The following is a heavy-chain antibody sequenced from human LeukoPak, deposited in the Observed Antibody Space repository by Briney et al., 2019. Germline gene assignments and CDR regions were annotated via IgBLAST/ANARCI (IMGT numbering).Heavy chain of an antibody. V-gene: IGHV1-3*01. Sequence: ASVKVSCKASGYTFTSYAMHWVRQAPGQRLEWMGWINAGNGNTKYSQKFQGGVTITRDTSASTAYMELSSLRSEDTAVYYCARGVELYDILTGYYRYWGQGTLVTVSS. CDR2: INAGNGNT. J-gene: IGHJ4*02. CDR1: GYTFTSYA. CDR3: ARGVELYDILTGYYRY. D-gene: IGHD3-9*01.